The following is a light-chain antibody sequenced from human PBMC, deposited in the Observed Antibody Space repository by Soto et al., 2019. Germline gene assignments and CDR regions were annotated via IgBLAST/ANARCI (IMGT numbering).Light chain of an antibody. Sequence: DLVMTQCPDSLPMSLGARATNNRKCSKSLLYSSNNKNYLAWYQQKTGQPPRMXIYWESTRESGVPDRFSGSGSETDLTLTISRLQAEDVAVYYCQQYCNCPFACGGGTKVDIK. CDR3: QQYCNCPFA. CDR1: KSLLYSSNNKNY. J-gene: IGKJ4*01. V-gene: IGKV4-1*01. CDR2: WES.